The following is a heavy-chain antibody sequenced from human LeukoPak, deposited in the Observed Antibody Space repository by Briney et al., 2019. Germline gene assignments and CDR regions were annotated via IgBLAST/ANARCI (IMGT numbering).Heavy chain of an antibody. J-gene: IGHJ4*02. Sequence: GGSLRLSCAASGFTFSSYGMHWVRQAPGKGLEWVAVISYDGSNKYYADSGKGRFTSSRDNSKNKLYLQMTSPGAEDTAGYYSAKSGATGAFDYWGQGTLVTVSS. CDR3: AKSGATGAFDY. CDR2: ISYDGSNK. V-gene: IGHV3-30*18. CDR1: GFTFSSYG. D-gene: IGHD7-27*01.